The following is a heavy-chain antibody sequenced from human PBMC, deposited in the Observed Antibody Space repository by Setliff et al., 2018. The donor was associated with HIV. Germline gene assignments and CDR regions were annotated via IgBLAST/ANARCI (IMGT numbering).Heavy chain of an antibody. CDR3: ATYSSSWPDY. CDR2: IYYSGST. D-gene: IGHD6-13*01. CDR1: GGSISSSSYY. Sequence: SETLSLTCTVSGGSISSSSYYWGWIRQPPGKGLEWIGSIYYSGSTYYNPSLKSRVTISVDTSKNQFSLKLSSVTAAGTSVYYCATYSSSWPDYWGQGTLVTVSS. J-gene: IGHJ4*02. V-gene: IGHV4-39*01.